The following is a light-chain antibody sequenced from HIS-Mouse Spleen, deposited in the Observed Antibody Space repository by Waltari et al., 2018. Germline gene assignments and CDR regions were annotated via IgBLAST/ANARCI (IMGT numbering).Light chain of an antibody. CDR3: SSYTSSSTLV. V-gene: IGLV2-14*03. J-gene: IGLJ2*01. Sequence: QSALTQPASVSGSPGQSITIPCTGTSSDVGGSNYVPWYQQHPGKAPKLMIYDVSNRPSGVSNRFSGSKSGNTASLTISGLQAEDEADYYCSSYTSSSTLVFGGGTKLTVL. CDR1: SSDVGGSNY. CDR2: DVS.